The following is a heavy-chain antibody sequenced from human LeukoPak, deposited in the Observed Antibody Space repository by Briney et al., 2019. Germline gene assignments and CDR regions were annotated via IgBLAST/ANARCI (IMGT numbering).Heavy chain of an antibody. Sequence: SETLSLTCSVSGGSISDYYWSWIRQPPGKGLEWIGYMFEGGKTSYNPSLKSRVTMSRDTSKNQFSLKMTSVTAADTSVYYCARFILSAAGSHFDSWGQGTLVIVSS. V-gene: IGHV4-59*12. J-gene: IGHJ4*02. CDR3: ARFILSAAGSHFDS. CDR1: GGSISDYY. CDR2: MFEGGKT. D-gene: IGHD2-15*01.